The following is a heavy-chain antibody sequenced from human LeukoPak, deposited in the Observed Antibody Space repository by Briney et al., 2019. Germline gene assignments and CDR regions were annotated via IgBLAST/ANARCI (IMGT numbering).Heavy chain of an antibody. CDR3: AKDGGAYCGGDCYSEFDY. CDR1: GFTFSSYS. Sequence: GGSLRLSCAASGFTFSSYSMNWVRQAPGKGLEWVSSISSSGTYIYYADSVKGRFTISRDNAKNSLYLQMNSLRAEDTAVYYCAKDGGAYCGGDCYSEFDYWGQGTLVTVSS. CDR2: ISSSGTYI. D-gene: IGHD2-21*02. J-gene: IGHJ4*02. V-gene: IGHV3-21*04.